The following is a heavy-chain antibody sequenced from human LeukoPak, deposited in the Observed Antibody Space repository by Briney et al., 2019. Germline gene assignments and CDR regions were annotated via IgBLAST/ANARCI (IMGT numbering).Heavy chain of an antibody. V-gene: IGHV4-61*02. Sequence: PSQTLSLTCTVSGVSIANTFYYWNWLRQPAGKGLEWIGRIYTTGSTDYNPSLKSRVTISLDTARNQISLKLSSVTAADTAVYYCARRQDGHDYWGQGTLVTVSS. CDR1: GVSIANTFYY. CDR3: ARRQDGHDY. J-gene: IGHJ4*02. CDR2: IYTTGST.